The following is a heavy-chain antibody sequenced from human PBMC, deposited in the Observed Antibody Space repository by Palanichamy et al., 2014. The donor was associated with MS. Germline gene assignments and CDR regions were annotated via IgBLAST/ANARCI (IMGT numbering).Heavy chain of an antibody. D-gene: IGHD3-22*01. J-gene: IGHJ4*02. CDR2: IYYSGST. CDR3: ARGTTYYYDSSGYYHESFDY. CDR1: GGSISSGGYY. Sequence: VQXQESGPGLVKPSQTLSLTCTVSGGSISSGGYYWSWIRQHPGKGLEWIGYIYYSGSTYYNPSLKSRVTISVDTSKNQFSLKLSSVTAADTAVYYCARGTTYYYDSSGYYHESFDYWGQGTLVTVSS. V-gene: IGHV4-31*03.